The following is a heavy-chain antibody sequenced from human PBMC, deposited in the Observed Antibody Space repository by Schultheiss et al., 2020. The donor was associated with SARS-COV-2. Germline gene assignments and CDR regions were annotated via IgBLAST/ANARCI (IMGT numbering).Heavy chain of an antibody. CDR3: ARDGGSWYLSGYYFDY. D-gene: IGHD6-13*01. CDR1: GFTFSSYG. V-gene: IGHV3-74*01. CDR2: INSDGSST. Sequence: GGSLKLSCAASGFTFSSYGMHWVRQAPGKGLVWVSRINSDGSSTSYADSVKGRFTISRDNSKNTLYLQMNSLRAEDTAVYYCARDGGSWYLSGYYFDYWGQGTLVTVSS. J-gene: IGHJ4*02.